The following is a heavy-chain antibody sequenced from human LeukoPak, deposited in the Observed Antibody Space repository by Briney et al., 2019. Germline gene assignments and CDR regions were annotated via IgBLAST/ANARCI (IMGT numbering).Heavy chain of an antibody. CDR1: GFTFNNYW. CDR2: IKQDGTEI. J-gene: IGHJ4*02. V-gene: IGHV3-7*01. CDR3: ARTPDGADY. D-gene: IGHD3-10*01. Sequence: GGSLRLSCAASGFTFNNYWMTWFRQAPGKGLEWVANIKQDGTEIFYVDSVRGRFIISRDNAENSLYLQMNSLRVEDTAVYYCARTPDGADYWGQGTLVSVSS.